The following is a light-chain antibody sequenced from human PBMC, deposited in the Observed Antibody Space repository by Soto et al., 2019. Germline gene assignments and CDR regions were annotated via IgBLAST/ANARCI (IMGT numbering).Light chain of an antibody. CDR3: QHYNSYSEA. Sequence: DIQMTQSPSTLSGSVGDRVTITCRASQTISSWLAWYQQKPVKAPKLLIYKASTLKSGVPSRFSGSGSGTEFTLTISSLQPDDFATYYCQHYNSYSEAFGQGTTGDIK. CDR1: QTISSW. J-gene: IGKJ1*01. V-gene: IGKV1-5*03. CDR2: KAS.